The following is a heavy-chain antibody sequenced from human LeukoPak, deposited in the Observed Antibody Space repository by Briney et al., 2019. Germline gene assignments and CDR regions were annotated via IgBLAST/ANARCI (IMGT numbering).Heavy chain of an antibody. CDR2: INHGGST. J-gene: IGHJ2*01. D-gene: IGHD3-22*01. CDR3: ARANNHYDSGDSPGSDWYFGL. CDR1: GFTFSSYS. V-gene: IGHV4-34*01. Sequence: GSLRLSCAVSGFTFSSYSMMWVRQSPGKGLEWLGEINHGGSTKYNPSLKSRITISVDTSKNQFSLKLRSVTAADTAMYYCARANNHYDSGDSPGSDWYFGLWGRGTLVSVSS.